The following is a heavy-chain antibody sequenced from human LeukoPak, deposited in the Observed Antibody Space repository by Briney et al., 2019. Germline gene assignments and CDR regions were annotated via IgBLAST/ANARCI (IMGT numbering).Heavy chain of an antibody. D-gene: IGHD3-16*01. CDR2: INWNGGST. CDR3: AREEGGYFDY. V-gene: IGHV3-20*04. CDR1: GFSFDDYD. Sequence: GGSLRLYCEASGFSFDDYDMSWVRQAPGKGLEWVSGINWNGGSTGYADSVKGRFTISRDNAKNSLYLQMSSLRAEDTALYYCAREEGGYFDYWGQGTLVTVSS. J-gene: IGHJ4*02.